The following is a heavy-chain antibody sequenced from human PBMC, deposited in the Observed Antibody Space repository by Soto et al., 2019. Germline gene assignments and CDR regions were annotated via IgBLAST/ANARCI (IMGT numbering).Heavy chain of an antibody. V-gene: IGHV3-23*01. CDR2: ISGSGGST. D-gene: IGHD5-12*01. CDR1: GFTFSSYA. J-gene: IGHJ3*02. Sequence: EVQLLESGGGLVQPGGSLRLSCAASGFTFSSYAMSWVRQAPGKGLEWVSAISGSGGSTYYADSVKGQFTISRDNSKNTLYLQMNSLRAEDTAVYYCAKDKKDIVATIFAFDIWGQGTMVTVSS. CDR3: AKDKKDIVATIFAFDI.